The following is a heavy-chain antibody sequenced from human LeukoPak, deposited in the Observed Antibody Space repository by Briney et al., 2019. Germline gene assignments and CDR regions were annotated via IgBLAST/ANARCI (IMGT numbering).Heavy chain of an antibody. D-gene: IGHD3-9*01. CDR2: IKTDGSIT. J-gene: IGHJ5*02. CDR1: GFTFSSYE. Sequence: GGSLRLSCAASGFTFSSYEMHWVRQAPGKGPVWVSRIKTDGSITDYADSVKGRFTISRDNAKNTLYLQMNSLRAEDTAVYYCARAVRYFDWSDGWFDPWGQGTLVTVSS. CDR3: ARAVRYFDWSDGWFDP. V-gene: IGHV3-74*01.